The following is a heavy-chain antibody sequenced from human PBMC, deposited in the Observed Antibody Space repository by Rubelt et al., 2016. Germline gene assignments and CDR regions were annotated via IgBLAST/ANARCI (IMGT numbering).Heavy chain of an antibody. V-gene: IGHV4-39*02. D-gene: IGHD2-2*01. CDR1: GGSISSSSYY. CDR3: ARDVIVVVPAAPDAFDI. J-gene: IGHJ3*02. Sequence: QLQLQESGPRLVKPSETLSLTCTVSGGSISSSSYYWGWIRQPPGKGLEWIGSIYYSGSTYYNPSLKSRVTISVDTSKNRFSLKRSSVTAADTAVYYCARDVIVVVPAAPDAFDIWGQGTMVTVSS. CDR2: IYYSGST.